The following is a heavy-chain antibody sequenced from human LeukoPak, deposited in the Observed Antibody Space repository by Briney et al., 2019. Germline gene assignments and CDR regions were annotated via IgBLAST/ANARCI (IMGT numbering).Heavy chain of an antibody. J-gene: IGHJ4*02. V-gene: IGHV4-59*01. D-gene: IGHD4-23*01. Sequence: SETLSLTCTASGGSISSYYWSWTRQPPGKGLEWIGYIYYSGSTNYNPSLKSRVTISVDTSKNQFSLKLSSVTAADTAVYYCARGGPPTVVTLFDYWGQGTLVTVSS. CDR1: GGSISSYY. CDR2: IYYSGST. CDR3: ARGGPPTVVTLFDY.